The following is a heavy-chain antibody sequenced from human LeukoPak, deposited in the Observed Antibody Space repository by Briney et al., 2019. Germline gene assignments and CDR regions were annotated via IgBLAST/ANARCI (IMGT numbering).Heavy chain of an antibody. Sequence: SETLSLTCAVYGGSFSGYYWSWIRQPPGKGLEWIGEINHSGSTNYNPSLKSRVTISVDTSKNQFSLKLSSVTAADTAVYYCARGKNQHITIFGVVNRGFDYWGQGTLVTVSS. D-gene: IGHD3-3*01. J-gene: IGHJ4*02. CDR1: GGSFSGYY. CDR3: ARGKNQHITIFGVVNRGFDY. CDR2: INHSGST. V-gene: IGHV4-34*01.